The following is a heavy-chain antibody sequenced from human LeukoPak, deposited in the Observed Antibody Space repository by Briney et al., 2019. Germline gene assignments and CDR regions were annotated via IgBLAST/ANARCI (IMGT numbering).Heavy chain of an antibody. CDR1: GYTFTSYD. CDR2: MNPNSGNT. D-gene: IGHD3-3*01. CDR3: ARGRGITIFGVVIIGQNWFDP. V-gene: IGHV1-8*01. J-gene: IGHJ5*02. Sequence: GASVKVSCKASGYTFTSYDINWVRQATGQGLGWMGWMNPNSGNTGYAQKFQGRVTMTRNTSISTAYMELSSLRSEDTAVYYCARGRGITIFGVVIIGQNWFDPWGQGTLVTVSS.